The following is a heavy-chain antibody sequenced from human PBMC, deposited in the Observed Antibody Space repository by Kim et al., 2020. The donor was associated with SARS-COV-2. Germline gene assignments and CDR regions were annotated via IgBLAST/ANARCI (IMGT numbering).Heavy chain of an antibody. CDR3: ARLQYYGSGPGFDP. CDR2: IYYSGST. J-gene: IGHJ5*02. D-gene: IGHD3-10*01. V-gene: IGHV4-39*01. Sequence: SETLSLTCTVSGGSISSSSYYWGWIRQPPGKGLEWIGSIYYSGSTYYNPSLKSRVTISVDTSKNQFSLKLSSVTAADTAVYYCARLQYYGSGPGFDPWGQGTLVTVSS. CDR1: GGSISSSSYY.